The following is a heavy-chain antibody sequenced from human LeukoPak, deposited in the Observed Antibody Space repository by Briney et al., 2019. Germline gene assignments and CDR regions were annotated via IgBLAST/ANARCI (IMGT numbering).Heavy chain of an antibody. J-gene: IGHJ6*02. Sequence: ASVKVSCKASGYTFTSSGISWVRQAPGQGLEWMGWISAYNGNTNYAQKLQGRVTMTTDTSTSTAYMELRSLRSDDTAVYYCARSFSGEPYYYYYGMDVWGQGTTVTVSS. CDR2: ISAYNGNT. CDR1: GYTFTSSG. V-gene: IGHV1-18*01. D-gene: IGHD3-10*01. CDR3: ARSFSGEPYYYYYGMDV.